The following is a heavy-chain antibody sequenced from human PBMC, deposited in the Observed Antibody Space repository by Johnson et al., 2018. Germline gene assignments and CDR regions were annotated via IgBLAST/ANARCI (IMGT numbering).Heavy chain of an antibody. Sequence: QVQLVESGAEVKKPGSSVKVSCKASGGTFSSYAISWVRQAPGQGLEWMGGIIPIFGTANYAQKFQGRVTITADESTSTAYMELSSLRSEDTAVYYCARGLTGYDLWSGYYPSGMDVGGQGTTVTVSS. D-gene: IGHD3-3*01. V-gene: IGHV1-69*01. J-gene: IGHJ6*02. CDR2: IIPIFGTA. CDR3: ARGLTGYDLWSGYYPSGMDV. CDR1: GGTFSSYA.